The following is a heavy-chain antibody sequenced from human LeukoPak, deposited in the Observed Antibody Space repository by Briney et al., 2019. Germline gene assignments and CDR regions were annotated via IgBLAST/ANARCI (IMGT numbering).Heavy chain of an antibody. CDR2: ISSSAGTM. V-gene: IGHV3-48*03. J-gene: IGHJ4*02. CDR3: VREGGYNHFDY. Sequence: GGSLRLSCAASGFTFSTYEMNWVRQAPGKGLEWVSDISSSAGTMYYADSVTGRFTVSRDNAKNSLYLQLNSLRAEDTAVYYCVREGGYNHFDYWGQGTLVTVSS. D-gene: IGHD5-18*01. CDR1: GFTFSTYE.